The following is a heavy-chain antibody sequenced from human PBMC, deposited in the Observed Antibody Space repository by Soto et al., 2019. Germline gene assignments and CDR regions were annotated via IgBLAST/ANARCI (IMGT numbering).Heavy chain of an antibody. CDR3: EKDREVAIPKYYFDY. CDR2: ISYDGSNK. Sequence: GGSLRLSCAASGFTFSSYGIHWVRQAPGKGLEWVAIISYDGSNKYYADSVRGRFTVSRDNSKNTLYLQMNSLRAEDTAVYYCEKDREVAIPKYYFDYWGQGTLVTVYS. CDR1: GFTFSSYG. J-gene: IGHJ4*02. V-gene: IGHV3-30*18. D-gene: IGHD2-21*01.